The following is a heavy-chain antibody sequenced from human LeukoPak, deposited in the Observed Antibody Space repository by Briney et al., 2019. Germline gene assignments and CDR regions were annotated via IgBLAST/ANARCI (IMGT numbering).Heavy chain of an antibody. CDR2: VYFSGYA. Sequence: SETLSLTCTVSGDSVSSYYWSWIRQTPPPGLELIGYVYFSGYADYSPSLKSRVSMSVDTTKQQISLTLNSVTAADTAVYYCARRGFFGSGNYYRPSSYFDLWGRGALVIVSS. D-gene: IGHD3-10*01. J-gene: IGHJ2*01. CDR1: GDSVSSYY. CDR3: ARRGFFGSGNYYRPSSYFDL. V-gene: IGHV4-59*08.